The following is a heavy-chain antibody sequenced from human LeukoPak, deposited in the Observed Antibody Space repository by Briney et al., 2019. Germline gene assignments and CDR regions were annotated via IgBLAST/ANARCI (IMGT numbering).Heavy chain of an antibody. J-gene: IGHJ5*02. CDR1: GGSFSGYY. Sequence: SETLSLTCAVYGGSFSGYYWSWIRQPPGKGLEWIGEINHSGSTNYNPSLKSRVTISVDTSKNQFSLKLSSVTAADTAVYYCARGRGRFDPWGQGTLVTVSS. CDR3: ARGRGRFDP. D-gene: IGHD6-25*01. CDR2: INHSGST. V-gene: IGHV4-34*01.